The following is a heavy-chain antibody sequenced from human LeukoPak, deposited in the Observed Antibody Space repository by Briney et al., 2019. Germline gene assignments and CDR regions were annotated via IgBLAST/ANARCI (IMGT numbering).Heavy chain of an antibody. CDR2: IIPIFGTA. CDR1: GGTFSSYA. V-gene: IGHV1-69*13. J-gene: IGHJ6*03. Sequence: SVKVSCKTSGGTFSSYAISWVRQAPGQGLEWMGGIIPIFGTANYAQKFQGRVTITADESTSTAYMELSSLRSEDTAVYYCASGDSNYVDYYYYMDVWGKGTTATVSS. CDR3: ASGDSNYVDYYYYMDV. D-gene: IGHD4-11*01.